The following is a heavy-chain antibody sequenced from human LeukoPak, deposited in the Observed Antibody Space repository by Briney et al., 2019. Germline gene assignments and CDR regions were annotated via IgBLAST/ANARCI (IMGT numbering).Heavy chain of an antibody. V-gene: IGHV4-59*01. CDR1: GGSISGYY. CDR3: ARDSSGKQQPTRTFDY. CDR2: IYYSGST. J-gene: IGHJ4*02. Sequence: SETPSLTCTVSGGSISGYYWGWIRQPPGKGLEWIGYIYYSGSTNYNPSLKSRVTISVDTSKNQFSLKLSSVTAADTAVYYCARDSSGKQQPTRTFDYWGQGTLVTVSS. D-gene: IGHD3-22*01.